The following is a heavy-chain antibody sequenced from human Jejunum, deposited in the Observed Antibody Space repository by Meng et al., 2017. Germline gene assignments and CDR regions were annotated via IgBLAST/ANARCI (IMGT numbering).Heavy chain of an antibody. Sequence: GESLKISCAASGFTFSSHSVSWVRQAPGKGLEWVSSITAGDGTAYYADSVKGRFTISRDNSKNTLYLQMNSLRAEDTAVYYCAKLIPNWGQGTVVTVSS. CDR3: AKLIPN. V-gene: IGHV3-23*01. CDR1: GFTFSSHS. D-gene: IGHD2-2*01. CDR2: ITAGDGTA. J-gene: IGHJ4*03.